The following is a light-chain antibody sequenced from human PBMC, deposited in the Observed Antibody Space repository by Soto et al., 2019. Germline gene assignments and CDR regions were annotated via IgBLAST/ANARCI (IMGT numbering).Light chain of an antibody. Sequence: SPATLSLSPGERATLSCRASQSVSTSLAWYQQKPGQAPRLLIYDASNRATGIPARFSGSGSGTDFTLTISSLEPEDFAVYYCQQRSNWPPFGQGTRLEIK. CDR2: DAS. J-gene: IGKJ5*01. CDR3: QQRSNWPP. V-gene: IGKV3-11*01. CDR1: QSVSTS.